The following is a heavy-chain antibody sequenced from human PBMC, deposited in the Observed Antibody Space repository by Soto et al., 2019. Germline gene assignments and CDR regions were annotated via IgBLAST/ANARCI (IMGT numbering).Heavy chain of an antibody. D-gene: IGHD5-18*01. J-gene: IGHJ5*02. V-gene: IGHV1-46*02. CDR3: ARGREISFGYNWFDP. Sequence: QVQLVQSGAEVRKPGASVKLSCQTSGYPFNSYHMHWVRQAPGQGLEWMGVINPTEGRTRYSQKFQDRVTMTRDTSTSTVYMELCSLRSEDTAMYFCARGREISFGYNWFDPWGQGTRVTVSS. CDR2: INPTEGRT. CDR1: GYPFNSYH.